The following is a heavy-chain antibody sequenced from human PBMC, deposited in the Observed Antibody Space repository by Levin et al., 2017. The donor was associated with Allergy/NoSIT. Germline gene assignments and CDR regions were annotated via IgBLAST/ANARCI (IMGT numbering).Heavy chain of an antibody. Sequence: SQTLSLTCTVSGGSISRYYWSWIRQPPGKGLEWIGFIYYGWSTNYNPSLKSRVTISADTSKNQFSRKLTSGTAADTAVYYCARSRNMYISGFDPWGQGTLVTVSS. CDR2: IYYGWST. CDR3: ARSRNMYISGFDP. V-gene: IGHV4-59*08. D-gene: IGHD6-19*01. CDR1: GGSISRYY. J-gene: IGHJ5*02.